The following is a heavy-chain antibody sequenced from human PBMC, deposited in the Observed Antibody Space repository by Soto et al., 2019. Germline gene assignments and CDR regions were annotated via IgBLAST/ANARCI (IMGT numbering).Heavy chain of an antibody. V-gene: IGHV6-1*01. D-gene: IGHD1-20*01. J-gene: IGHJ6*02. CDR3: ARARYNWNRSYYYAMDV. Sequence: SRTLSPPCAISGDSLSSDTTAWNWIRQSQARGLEWLGRTYYRCRWYHDYVVSVKSRITIDPDTSKNQVSLQLNSVTPEDTAVYYCARARYNWNRSYYYAMDVWGQGTTVTVSS. CDR1: GDSLSSDTTA. CDR2: TYYRCRWYH.